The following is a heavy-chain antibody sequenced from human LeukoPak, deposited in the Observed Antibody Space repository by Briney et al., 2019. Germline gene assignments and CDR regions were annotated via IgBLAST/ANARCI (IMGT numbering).Heavy chain of an antibody. CDR2: INHSGST. CDR3: ARLYYDILTGYSTTGWFDP. CDR1: GGSFSGYY. Sequence: SETLSLTCAVYGGSFSGYYWSWIRQPPGKGLEWIGEINHSGSTYYNPSLKSRVTISVDTSKNQFSLKLSSVTAADTAVYYCARLYYDILTGYSTTGWFDPWGQGTLVTVSS. D-gene: IGHD3-9*01. J-gene: IGHJ5*02. V-gene: IGHV4-34*01.